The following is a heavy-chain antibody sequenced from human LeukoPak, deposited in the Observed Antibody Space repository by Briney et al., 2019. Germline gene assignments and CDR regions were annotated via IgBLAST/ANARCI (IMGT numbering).Heavy chain of an antibody. V-gene: IGHV1-69*05. CDR2: INPIFGTA. D-gene: IGHD6-19*01. Sequence: GASVKVSCKASGYTFTGYYMHWVRQAPGQGLEWMGWINPIFGTANYAQKFQGRVTITTDESTSTAYMELSSLRSEDTAVYYCARREHQQEQWLVQFDYWGQGTLVTVSS. CDR3: ARREHQQEQWLVQFDY. J-gene: IGHJ4*02. CDR1: GYTFTGYY.